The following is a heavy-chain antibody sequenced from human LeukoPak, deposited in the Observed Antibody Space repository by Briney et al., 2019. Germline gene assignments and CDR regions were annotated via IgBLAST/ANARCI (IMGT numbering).Heavy chain of an antibody. CDR2: IYYSGST. V-gene: IGHV4-39*01. Sequence: PSETLSLTCTVSGGSISSSSYYWGWIRQPPGKGLEWIGSIYYSGSTYYNPSLKSRVTISVDTSKNQFSLKLSSVTAADTAVYYCATRVVPLGEEMVRGVILDYWGQGTLVTVSS. J-gene: IGHJ4*02. CDR1: GGSISSSSYY. CDR3: ATRVVPLGEEMVRGVILDY. D-gene: IGHD3-10*01.